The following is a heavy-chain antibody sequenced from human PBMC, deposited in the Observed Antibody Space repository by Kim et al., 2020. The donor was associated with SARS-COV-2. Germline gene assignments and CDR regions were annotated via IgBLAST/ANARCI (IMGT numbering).Heavy chain of an antibody. CDR1: GFTFNSYS. CDR3: ARVWTHSGRDY. CDR2: IKQDGSEK. V-gene: IGHV3-7*03. D-gene: IGHD3-3*01. Sequence: GGSLRLSCAASGFTFNSYSMNWVRQAPGKVLEWVATIKQDGSEKHYVDSVKGRFTVSRDNAKNSLYLEMNSLRAEDTAVYYCARVWTHSGRDYWGQGTL. J-gene: IGHJ4*02.